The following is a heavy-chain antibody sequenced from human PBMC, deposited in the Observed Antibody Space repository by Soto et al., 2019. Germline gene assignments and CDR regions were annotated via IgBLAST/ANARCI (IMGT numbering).Heavy chain of an antibody. CDR2: IYPGDSDT. Sequence: GESLKISCKGSGYSFTSYWIGWVRQMPGKGLEWMGIIYPGDSDTRYSPSFQGQVTISADESISTAYLQWSSLKASDTAMYYCARNPPNYYDSSGPSYDAFDIWGQGTMVTVSS. CDR3: ARNPPNYYDSSGPSYDAFDI. J-gene: IGHJ3*02. D-gene: IGHD3-22*01. V-gene: IGHV5-51*01. CDR1: GYSFTSYW.